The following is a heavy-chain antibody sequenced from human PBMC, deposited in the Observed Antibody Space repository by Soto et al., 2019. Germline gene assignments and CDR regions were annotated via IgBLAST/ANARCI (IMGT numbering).Heavy chain of an antibody. CDR3: ARDLQSDYFDSSAISDGAFDI. CDR1: GGTFSSYA. D-gene: IGHD3-22*01. CDR2: IIPIFGTA. Sequence: VKVSCKAAGGTFSSYAISWVRQAPGQGLEWMGGIIPIFGTANYAQKFQGRVTITADESTSTAYMELSSLRSEDTAVYYCARDLQSDYFDSSAISDGAFDIWGQGTMVTVSS. V-gene: IGHV1-69*01. J-gene: IGHJ3*02.